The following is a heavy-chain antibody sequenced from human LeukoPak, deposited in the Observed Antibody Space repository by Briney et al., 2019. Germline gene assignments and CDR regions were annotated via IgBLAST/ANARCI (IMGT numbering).Heavy chain of an antibody. V-gene: IGHV1-46*01. CDR2: LNPSGGST. CDR1: GYTFTSYY. J-gene: IGHJ6*04. CDR3: ASSRANWGSILVYGMDV. D-gene: IGHD7-27*01. Sequence: ASVKVSCKASGYTFTSYYMHWVRQAPGQGLEWMGILNPSGGSTSYAQKFQGRVTMTRDTSTSTVYMELSSLRSEDTAVYYCASSRANWGSILVYGMDVWGKGTTVTVSS.